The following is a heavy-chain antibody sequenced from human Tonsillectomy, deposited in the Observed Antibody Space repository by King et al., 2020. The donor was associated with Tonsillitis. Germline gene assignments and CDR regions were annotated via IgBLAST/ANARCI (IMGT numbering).Heavy chain of an antibody. J-gene: IGHJ4*02. CDR3: AGHRSSGWYAKDF. Sequence: QLQESGPGLVKPSETLSLTCTVSGGSISRSNHYWGWIRQPPGKGLEWIGSIYYSGNTYYNPSLKSRLTISEDTSKNQFSLKLSSVTPADTAVYFCAGHRSSGWYAKDFWGQGTLVTVSS. V-gene: IGHV4-39*01. D-gene: IGHD6-19*01. CDR1: GGSISRSNHY. CDR2: IYYSGNT.